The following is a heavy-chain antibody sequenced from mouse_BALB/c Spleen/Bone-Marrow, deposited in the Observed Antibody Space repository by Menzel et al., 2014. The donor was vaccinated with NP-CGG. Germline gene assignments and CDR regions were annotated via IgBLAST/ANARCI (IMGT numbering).Heavy chain of an antibody. V-gene: IGHV1-53*01. J-gene: IGHJ3*01. CDR3: TRQGTGTFAY. D-gene: IGHD4-1*01. CDR1: GYTFTSYY. Sequence: QVQLQQPGTELVKPGASVKLSCKASGYTFTSYYIYWVKQRPGQGLEWIGEINPSNGGTNFNEKFKSKATLTVDKSSSTAYMQLRSLESEESKVYYCTRQGTGTFAYWGQGTLVTVSA. CDR2: INPSNGGT.